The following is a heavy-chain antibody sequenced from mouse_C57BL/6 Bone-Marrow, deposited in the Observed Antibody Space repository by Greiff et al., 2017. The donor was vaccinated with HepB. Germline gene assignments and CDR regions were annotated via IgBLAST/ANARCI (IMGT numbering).Heavy chain of an antibody. D-gene: IGHD2-3*01. Sequence: EVHLVESGGGLLKPGGSLKLSCAASGFTFSDYGMHWVRQAPEKGLEWVAYISSGSSTIYYADTVKGRFTISRDNAKNTLFLQMTSLRSEDTAMYYCARDGYFFFAYWGQGTLVTVSA. V-gene: IGHV5-17*01. CDR3: ARDGYFFFAY. CDR2: ISSGSSTI. J-gene: IGHJ3*01. CDR1: GFTFSDYG.